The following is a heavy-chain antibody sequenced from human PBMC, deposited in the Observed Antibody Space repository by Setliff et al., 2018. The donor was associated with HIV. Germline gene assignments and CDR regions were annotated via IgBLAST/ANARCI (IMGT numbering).Heavy chain of an antibody. CDR3: AKHLSPGSGWYSKARGMDV. Sequence: GESLKISCKDSGYTFSNYCIAWVRQVPGKGLEWMGIIYPGNSDTTYSPSFQGQVTISADKSISTAYLQWSSLKASDTAMYYCAKHLSPGSGWYSKARGMDVWGQGTTVTVSS. CDR2: IYPGNSDT. CDR1: GYTFSNYC. V-gene: IGHV5-51*01. J-gene: IGHJ6*02. D-gene: IGHD6-19*01.